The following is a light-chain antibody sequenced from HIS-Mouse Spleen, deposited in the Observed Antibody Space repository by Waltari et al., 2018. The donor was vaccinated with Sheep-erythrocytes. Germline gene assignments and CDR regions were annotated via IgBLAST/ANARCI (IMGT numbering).Light chain of an antibody. V-gene: IGLV2-23*01. Sequence: QSALTQPASVSGSPGQSITISCTGTSSVVGGYNLFSWYQQHPGKAPKLMIYEGSKRPSGVSNRFSGSKSGNTASLTISGLQAEDEADYYCCSYAGSSTPWVFGGGTKLTVL. CDR2: EGS. CDR1: SSVVGGYNL. CDR3: CSYAGSSTPWV. J-gene: IGLJ3*02.